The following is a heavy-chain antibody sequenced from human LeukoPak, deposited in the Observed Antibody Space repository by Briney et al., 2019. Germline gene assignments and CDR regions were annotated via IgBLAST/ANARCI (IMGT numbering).Heavy chain of an antibody. CDR1: GGTFSSYA. CDR2: IIPIFGTA. CDR3: ARVPLVRRYYYYYMDV. D-gene: IGHD6-6*01. J-gene: IGHJ6*03. V-gene: IGHV1-69*05. Sequence: ASVKVSCKASGGTFSSYAISWVRQAPGQGLEWMGGIIPIFGTANYAQKFQGRVTITTDESTSTAYMELSSLRSEDTAVYYCARVPLVRRYYYYYMDVWGKGTTVTVSS.